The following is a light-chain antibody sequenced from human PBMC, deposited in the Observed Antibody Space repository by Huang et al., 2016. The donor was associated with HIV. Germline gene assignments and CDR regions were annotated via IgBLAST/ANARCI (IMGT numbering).Light chain of an antibody. CDR2: GAS. CDR3: QHYSNWPPLT. J-gene: IGKJ4*01. Sequence: IILTQSPATLSVSPGEGANLSCRASQSLGTHLAWYQQGPGQAPRLLVYGASTRATGVPVRFSGSGSGTQFNLTLSSLQSEDFATYYCQHYSNWPPLTFGGGTKVDI. CDR1: QSLGTH. V-gene: IGKV3-15*01.